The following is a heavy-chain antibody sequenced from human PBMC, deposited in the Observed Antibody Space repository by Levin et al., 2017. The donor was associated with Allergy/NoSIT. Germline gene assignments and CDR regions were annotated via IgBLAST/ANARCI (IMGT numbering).Heavy chain of an antibody. CDR2: IYHDGST. CDR1: GGSVSSNNW. V-gene: IGHV4-4*02. Sequence: NTSETLSLTCAVSGGSVSSNNWWSWVRQPPGKGLEWIGEIYHDGSTNYIPSLKSRVSISADKSKNQFSLKLTSVTAADTAVYYCARAPEAVGSPRALYFDYWGQGTLVTVSS. CDR3: ARAPEAVGSPRALYFDY. J-gene: IGHJ4*02. D-gene: IGHD4-23*01.